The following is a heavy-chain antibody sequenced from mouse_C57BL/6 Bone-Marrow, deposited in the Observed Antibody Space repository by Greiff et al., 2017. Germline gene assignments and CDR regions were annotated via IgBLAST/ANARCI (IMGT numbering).Heavy chain of an antibody. CDR2: IWSGGST. J-gene: IGHJ3*01. V-gene: IGHV2-4*01. CDR3: ASRLGFAY. CDR1: GFSLTSYG. Sequence: VQLVESGPGLVQPSQSLSITCTVSGFSLTSYGVHWVRQPPGKGLEWLGVIWSGGSTDSNAAFISRLSISKDNSKSQVFFKMNSLQADDTAIYYCASRLGFAYWGQGTLVTVSA. D-gene: IGHD3-1*01.